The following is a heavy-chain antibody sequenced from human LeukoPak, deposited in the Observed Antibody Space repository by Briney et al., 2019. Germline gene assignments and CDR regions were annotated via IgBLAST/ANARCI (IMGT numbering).Heavy chain of an antibody. D-gene: IGHD3-22*01. Sequence: GGSLRLSCAASGFTFSDYYMSWIRQAPGKGLEWVSYISSSGSTIYYADSVKGRFTISRDNAKNSLYLQMNSLRAEDPAVYYCARDRSPVSSGYYYALADYWGQGTLVTVSS. CDR2: ISSSGSTI. CDR1: GFTFSDYY. CDR3: ARDRSPVSSGYYYALADY. J-gene: IGHJ4*02. V-gene: IGHV3-11*01.